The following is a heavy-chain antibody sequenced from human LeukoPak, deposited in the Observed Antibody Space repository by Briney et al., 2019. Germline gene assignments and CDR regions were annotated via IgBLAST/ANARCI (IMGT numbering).Heavy chain of an antibody. J-gene: IGHJ4*02. CDR1: GFTFSSYG. Sequence: GRSLRLSCAASGFTFSSYGMHWVRQAPGKGLEWVAVIWYDGSNKYYADSVKGRFTISRDNSKNTLDLQMNSLRADDTAVYYCTKWTGYGDSWGQGTLVTVSS. D-gene: IGHD5-12*01. V-gene: IGHV3-33*06. CDR3: TKWTGYGDS. CDR2: IWYDGSNK.